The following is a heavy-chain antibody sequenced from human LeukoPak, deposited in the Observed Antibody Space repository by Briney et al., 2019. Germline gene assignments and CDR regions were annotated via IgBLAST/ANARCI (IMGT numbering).Heavy chain of an antibody. D-gene: IGHD3-3*01. V-gene: IGHV4-61*02. CDR2: IYTSGST. CDR3: AREAYDFWSGYSVEYYYYMDV. CDR1: GGSISSGSYY. J-gene: IGHJ6*03. Sequence: SETLSLTCTVSGGSISSGSYYWSWIRQPAGKGLEWIGRIYTSGSTNYNPSLKSRVTISVDTPKNQFSLKLSSVTAADTAVYYCAREAYDFWSGYSVEYYYYMDVWGKGTTVTVSS.